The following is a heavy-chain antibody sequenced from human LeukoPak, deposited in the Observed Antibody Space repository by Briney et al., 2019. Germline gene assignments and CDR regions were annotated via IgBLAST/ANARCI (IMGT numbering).Heavy chain of an antibody. J-gene: IGHJ4*02. CDR2: ISGSGGST. CDR1: GFTFSSYS. D-gene: IGHD6-19*01. V-gene: IGHV3-23*01. Sequence: GGSLRLSCAASGFTFSSYSMNWVRQAPGKGLEWVSAISGSGGSTYYADSVKGRFTISRDNSKNTLYLQMNSLRAEDTAVYYCAKDSYLGIAVAGTVGIDYWGQGTLVTVSS. CDR3: AKDSYLGIAVAGTVGIDY.